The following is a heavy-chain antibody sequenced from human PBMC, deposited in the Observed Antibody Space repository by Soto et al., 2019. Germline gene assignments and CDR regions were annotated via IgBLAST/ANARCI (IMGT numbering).Heavy chain of an antibody. D-gene: IGHD3-3*01. V-gene: IGHV5-51*01. Sequence: GESLRISCRSSGYSFTRYWIGWVRQMPGKGLEWMGIIYPGDSDTRYSPSFQGQVTISADKSISTAYLQWSSLKASDTAMYYCARHTRVLRFLEWSPGDYWGQGTLVTVSS. CDR1: GYSFTRYW. CDR2: IYPGDSDT. J-gene: IGHJ4*02. CDR3: ARHTRVLRFLEWSPGDY.